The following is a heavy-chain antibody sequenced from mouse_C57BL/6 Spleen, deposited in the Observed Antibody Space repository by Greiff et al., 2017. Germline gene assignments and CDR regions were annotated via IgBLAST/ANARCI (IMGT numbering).Heavy chain of an antibody. V-gene: IGHV1-55*01. J-gene: IGHJ2*01. CDR3: AIYYGNYWDYFDY. D-gene: IGHD2-1*01. CDR1: GYTFTSYW. Sequence: VQLQQPGAELVKPGASVKMSCKASGYTFTSYWITWVKQRPGQGLEWIGDIYPGSGSTNYNEKFKSKATLTVDTSSSTAYMQLSSLTSEDSAVYYCAIYYGNYWDYFDYWGQGTTLTVAS. CDR2: IYPGSGST.